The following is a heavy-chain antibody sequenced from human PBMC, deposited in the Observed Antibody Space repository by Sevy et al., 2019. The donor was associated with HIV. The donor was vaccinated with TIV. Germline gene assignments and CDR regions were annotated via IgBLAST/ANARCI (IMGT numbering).Heavy chain of an antibody. CDR2: FYPGNSDV. CDR1: GYIFKNYW. CDR3: ARGLYYYDSSGYSDAFDI. D-gene: IGHD3-22*01. V-gene: IGHV5-51*01. J-gene: IGHJ3*02. Sequence: GDSLKISCKGSGYIFKNYWIGWVRQVPGKGLEWMGIFYPGNSDVRYSPSFQGHVTISADKSISAAYLQWRSLKASDTAMYFCARGLYYYDSSGYSDAFDIWGQGTMVTVSS.